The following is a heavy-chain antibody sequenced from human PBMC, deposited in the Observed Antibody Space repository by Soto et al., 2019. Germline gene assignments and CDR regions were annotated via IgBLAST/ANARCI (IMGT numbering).Heavy chain of an antibody. J-gene: IGHJ4*02. D-gene: IGHD3-22*01. V-gene: IGHV3-23*01. CDR1: GFTFSSYA. CDR2: ISGSGGST. CDR3: EKVNYDGSGPLYFDY. Sequence: EVQLLESGGGLVQPGGSLRLSCAASGFTFSSYAMSWVRQAPGKGLEWVSAISGSGGSTYYADSVKGRFSISRDNSKNTLDLQMKSLRAAATAVYYCEKVNYDGSGPLYFDYWGQGTLVTVSS.